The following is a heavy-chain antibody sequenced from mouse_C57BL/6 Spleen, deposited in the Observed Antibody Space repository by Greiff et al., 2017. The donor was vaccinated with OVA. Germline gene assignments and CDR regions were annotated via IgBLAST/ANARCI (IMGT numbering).Heavy chain of an antibody. J-gene: IGHJ2*01. CDR3: ARDYYGSSYFDY. CDR2: ISDGGSYT. V-gene: IGHV5-4*01. D-gene: IGHD1-1*01. Sequence: EVKVVESGGGLVKPGGSLKLSCAASGFTFSSYAMSWVRQTPEKRLEWVATISDGGSYTYYPDNVQGRFTISRDNAKNNLYLQMSHRKSEDTAMYYCARDYYGSSYFDYWGQGTTLTVSS. CDR1: GFTFSSYA.